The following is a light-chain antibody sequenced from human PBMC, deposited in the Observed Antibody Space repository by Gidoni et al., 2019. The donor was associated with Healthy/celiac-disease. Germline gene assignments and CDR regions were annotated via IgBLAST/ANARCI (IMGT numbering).Light chain of an antibody. CDR2: AAS. CDR1: QSISSY. V-gene: IGKV1-39*01. CDR3: QQSYSTPVT. Sequence: DTQTTQSPASLSASVGDRVTITCRASQSISSYLTWYQQKPGKAPKLLIYAASSLQSGIPSRFSGSGSGTDFTLTISSLQPEDFAAYYCQQSYSTPVTFGRGTKLEIK. J-gene: IGKJ2*01.